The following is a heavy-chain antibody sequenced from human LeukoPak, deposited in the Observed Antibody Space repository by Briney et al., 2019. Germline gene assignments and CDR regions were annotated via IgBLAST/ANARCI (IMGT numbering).Heavy chain of an antibody. CDR2: IKSDGSST. CDR3: ARAYNSHFDY. CDR1: GSTFSSYW. Sequence: QSGGSLRLSCAAYGSTFSSYWMHWVRQAPGKGLVCVSRIKSDGSSTSYAASVKGRFTISRDDAENTLYLQMNSRRAGDTAVYYCARAYNSHFDYWGQGALVTVPS. V-gene: IGHV3-74*01. D-gene: IGHD1-1*01. J-gene: IGHJ4*02.